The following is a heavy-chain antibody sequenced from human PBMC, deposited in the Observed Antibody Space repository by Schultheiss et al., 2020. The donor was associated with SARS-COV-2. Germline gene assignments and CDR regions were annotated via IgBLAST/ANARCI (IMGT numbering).Heavy chain of an antibody. V-gene: IGHV3-21*01. CDR3: ARGGTYGMDV. D-gene: IGHD3-16*01. CDR1: GFTFSSYN. J-gene: IGHJ6*02. Sequence: GESLKISCAASGFTFSSYNMNWIRQAPGKGLEWVSYISDTSSFIYYADSVKGRFTVSRDNSKNTLYLQMNSLRAEDTAVYYCARGGTYGMDVWGQGTTVTVSS. CDR2: ISDTSSFI.